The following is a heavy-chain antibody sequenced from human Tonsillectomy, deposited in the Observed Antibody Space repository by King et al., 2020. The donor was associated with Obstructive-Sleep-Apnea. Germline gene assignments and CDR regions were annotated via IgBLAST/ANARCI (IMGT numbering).Heavy chain of an antibody. CDR1: GFTFINYG. D-gene: IGHD7-27*01. Sequence: QLVQSGGGVVQPGGSLRLSCSASGFTFINYGMHWVRQAPGKGLEWGAFIRYDGSHKYYADSVKGRFTISRDNAKNTLDLQMNSLRAEDTAMYYCAKGWGNYFDYWGQGTLVTVSS. V-gene: IGHV3-30*02. J-gene: IGHJ4*02. CDR3: AKGWGNYFDY. CDR2: IRYDGSHK.